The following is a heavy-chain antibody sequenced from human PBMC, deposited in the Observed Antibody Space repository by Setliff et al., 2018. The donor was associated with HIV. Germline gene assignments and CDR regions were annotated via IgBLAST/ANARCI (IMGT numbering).Heavy chain of an antibody. Sequence: GASVKVSCKASGGTFNTHAFSWVRQAPGQGLEWMGGIIPVRGLANYARNFQGRVTITADTSTNTVYLEVVSLRSEDTAIYYCARHYFDSNSYYRPPFDSWGQGTPVTVSS. V-gene: IGHV1-69*10. J-gene: IGHJ5*01. CDR1: GGTFNTHA. CDR2: IIPVRGLA. D-gene: IGHD3-22*01. CDR3: ARHYFDSNSYYRPPFDS.